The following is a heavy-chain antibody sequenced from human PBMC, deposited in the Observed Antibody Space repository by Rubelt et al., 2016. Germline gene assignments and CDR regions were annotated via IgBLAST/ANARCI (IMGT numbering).Heavy chain of an antibody. CDR3: ARNNLMTAGAFDY. D-gene: IGHD2-21*02. J-gene: IGHJ4*02. Sequence: QVQLVQSGAEVKRPGASVKVSCKASGGTFSSYAISWVRQATGQGLEWMGWMNPNSGNTGYARKFMGRVSMTAETAASEAHRERGSPRSAETAVYYSARNNLMTAGAFDYWSRGTMVTVSA. CDR1: GGTFSSYA. V-gene: IGHV1-8*02. CDR2: MNPNSGNT.